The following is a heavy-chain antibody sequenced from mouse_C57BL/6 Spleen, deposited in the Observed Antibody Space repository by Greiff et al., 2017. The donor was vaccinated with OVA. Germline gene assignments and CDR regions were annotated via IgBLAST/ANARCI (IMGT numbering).Heavy chain of an antibody. V-gene: IGHV1-39*01. J-gene: IGHJ4*01. CDR2: INPNYGTT. D-gene: IGHD3-3*01. CDR1: GYSFTDYN. Sequence: EVKLVESGPELVKPGASVKISCKASGYSFTDYNMNWVKQSNGKSLEWIGVINPNYGTTSYNQKFKGKATLTVDQSSSTAYMQLNSLTSEDSAVYYCARGGGTKIYYAMDYWGQGTSVTVSS. CDR3: ARGGGTKIYYAMDY.